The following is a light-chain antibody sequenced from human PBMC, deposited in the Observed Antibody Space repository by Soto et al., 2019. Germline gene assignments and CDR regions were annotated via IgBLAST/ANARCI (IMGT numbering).Light chain of an antibody. J-gene: IGLJ2*01. V-gene: IGLV2-14*03. CDR2: DVS. CDR3: SSYMTSTAPVV. CDR1: SSDVGVYNY. Sequence: QSALTQPASVSGSPGQSITISCTATSSDVGVYNYVSWYQHLPGKDPKLIIYDVSSPPSGVSPRFYGSKSGNTASLTISGLQAEDESDYYCSSYMTSTAPVVFGGGTKLTVL.